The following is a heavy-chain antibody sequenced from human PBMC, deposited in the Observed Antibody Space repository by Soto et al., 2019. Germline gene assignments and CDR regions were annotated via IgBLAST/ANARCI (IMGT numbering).Heavy chain of an antibody. D-gene: IGHD2-2*01. CDR1: GFPFTNYA. CDR3: AKGGYCISTACYALFRGRDDH. CDR2: LSGTGDST. J-gene: IGHJ4*01. V-gene: IGHV3-23*01. Sequence: PGGSLRLSCAASGFPFTNYAMTWVRQAPGKGLEWVSALSGTGDSTYYADSVKGRFTISRDNSKNTLYLQMNSLRAEDTAVYYCAKGGYCISTACYALFRGRDDHWGHGTLVTVSS.